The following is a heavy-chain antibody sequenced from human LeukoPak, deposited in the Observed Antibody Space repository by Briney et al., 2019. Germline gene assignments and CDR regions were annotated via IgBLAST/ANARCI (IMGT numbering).Heavy chain of an antibody. J-gene: IGHJ5*02. CDR3: ASDYGSGSS. D-gene: IGHD3-10*01. CDR1: GGTFSSYA. Sequence: GSSVKVSCKASGGTFSSYAISWVRQAPGQGLEWMGGIIPIFGTANYAQKLQGRVTMTTDTSTSTAYMELRSLRSDDTAVYYCASDYGSGSSWGQGTLVTVSS. V-gene: IGHV1-69*05. CDR2: IIPIFGTA.